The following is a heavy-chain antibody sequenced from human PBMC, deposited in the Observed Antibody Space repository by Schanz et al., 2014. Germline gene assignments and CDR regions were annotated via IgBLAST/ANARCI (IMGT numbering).Heavy chain of an antibody. Sequence: QVQLQESGPGLVKPSETLSLTCNVSGDSIRSYYWSWIRQPPGKGLEWIGYIYYSGATNYNLSLKSRVTLSVDTSKNQLSLKLTSVNAADTAVYYCARGQRRTIGRPFGPWGQGTLVTVSS. CDR1: GDSIRSYY. CDR3: ARGQRRTIGRPFGP. V-gene: IGHV4-59*01. CDR2: IYYSGAT. J-gene: IGHJ5*02. D-gene: IGHD6-25*01.